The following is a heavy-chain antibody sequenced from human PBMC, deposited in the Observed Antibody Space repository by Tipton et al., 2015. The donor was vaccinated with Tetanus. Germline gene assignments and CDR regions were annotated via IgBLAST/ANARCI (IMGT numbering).Heavy chain of an antibody. D-gene: IGHD2-21*01. CDR2: IYQNGDA. V-gene: IGHV4-59*01. CDR3: ARERIEAFYYHGLDV. CDR1: GGSISSFY. J-gene: IGHJ6*02. Sequence: TLSLTCTVSGGSISSFYWYWIRQPPGKGLEWIAYIYQNGDANYNPSLQSRVTISVDTSKNQFSLQPAFVTAADTAIYYCARERIEAFYYHGLDVWGPGTTVTVSS.